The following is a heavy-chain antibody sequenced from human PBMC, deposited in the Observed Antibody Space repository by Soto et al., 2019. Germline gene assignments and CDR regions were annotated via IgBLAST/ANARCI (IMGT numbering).Heavy chain of an antibody. V-gene: IGHV2-5*02. CDR1: GFSLSTSGVG. J-gene: IGHJ4*02. Sequence: QITLKESGPTLVKPTQTLTLTCTFSGFSLSTSGVGVGWIRQPPGKALEWLALIYWDDDKRYSPSLKSRLTITKDSSKNQVVLTMSYMDPVDTATYYCAHRLCDSSCYWDVGYFDYWGQGTLVTVSS. D-gene: IGHD2-15*01. CDR3: AHRLCDSSCYWDVGYFDY. CDR2: IYWDDDK.